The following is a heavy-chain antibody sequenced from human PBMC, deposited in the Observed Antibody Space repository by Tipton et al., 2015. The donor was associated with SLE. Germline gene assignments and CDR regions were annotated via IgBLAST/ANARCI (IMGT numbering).Heavy chain of an antibody. CDR3: ARGRYYGSGSYSSGAFDI. V-gene: IGHV4-34*01. CDR2: INHSGST. J-gene: IGHJ3*02. D-gene: IGHD3-10*01. Sequence: TLSLTCAVYGGSFSGYYWSWIRQPPGKGLEWIGEINHSGSTNYNPSLKSRVTISVDTSKNQLSLKLSSETAADTAVYYCARGRYYGSGSYSSGAFDIWGQGTMVTVSS. CDR1: GGSFSGYY.